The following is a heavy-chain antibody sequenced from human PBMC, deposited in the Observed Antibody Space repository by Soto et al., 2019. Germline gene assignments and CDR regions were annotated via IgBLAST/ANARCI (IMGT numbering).Heavy chain of an antibody. CDR2: ISGSGGST. CDR3: AKLLDSSSWYYFDY. D-gene: IGHD6-13*01. J-gene: IGHJ4*02. CDR1: GFTFSSCA. Sequence: GGSLRLSCAASGFTFSSCAMSWVRQAPRKGLEWVSTISGSGGSTYDADSVKGRFTISRDNSKNTMYLQMNSLRAEDKAIYYCAKLLDSSSWYYFDYWGQGTLVTVSS. V-gene: IGHV3-23*01.